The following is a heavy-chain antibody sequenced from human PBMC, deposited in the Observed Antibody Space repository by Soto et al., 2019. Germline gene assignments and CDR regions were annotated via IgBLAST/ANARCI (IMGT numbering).Heavy chain of an antibody. J-gene: IGHJ4*02. CDR2: IYYSGST. Sequence: SETLSITCTVSDGSISSYYWSWIRQPPGKGLEWIGYIYYSGSTNYNPSLKSRVTISVDTSKNQFSLKLSSVTAADTAVYYCARRYGWNFDYWGQGTLVTVSS. CDR3: ARRYGWNFDY. V-gene: IGHV4-59*08. D-gene: IGHD6-19*01. CDR1: DGSISSYY.